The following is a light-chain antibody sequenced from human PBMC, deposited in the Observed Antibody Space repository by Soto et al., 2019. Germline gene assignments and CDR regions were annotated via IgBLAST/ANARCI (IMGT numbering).Light chain of an antibody. V-gene: IGLV1-40*01. CDR1: SSNIGAGYD. CDR2: AVT. CDR3: QPFKNSLGVWG. Sequence: QSVLTQPPSVSGAPGQRATISCTGSSSNIGAGYDVHWYQQLPGAAPKLLIAAVTSRPSGVPDRFSGSKSGTSAYLAITGPRAENKAINTCQPFKNSLGVWGFGGGPSSPS. J-gene: IGLJ3*02.